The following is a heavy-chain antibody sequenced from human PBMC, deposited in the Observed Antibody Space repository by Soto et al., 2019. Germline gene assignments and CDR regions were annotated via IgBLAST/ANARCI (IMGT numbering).Heavy chain of an antibody. Sequence: XESLTVTGKASGHSLSSYWIGWVRQTPGKGLEWMGIVYPGDSDTRYSPSFRGQVTISVDNSIRTAYLQWSSLKASDTAMYYCTRRAGYIDYWGQGTLVTVSS. CDR1: GHSLSSYW. CDR2: VYPGDSDT. V-gene: IGHV5-51*01. J-gene: IGHJ4*03. CDR3: TRRAGYIDY. D-gene: IGHD1-26*01.